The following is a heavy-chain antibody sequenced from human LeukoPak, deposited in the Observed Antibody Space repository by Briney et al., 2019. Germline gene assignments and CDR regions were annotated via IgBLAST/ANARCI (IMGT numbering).Heavy chain of an antibody. CDR2: IYSTGST. D-gene: IGHD3-3*01. J-gene: IGHJ6*03. CDR1: GGSVSGYY. V-gene: IGHV4-4*07. Sequence: SETLSLTCTVSGGSVSGYYCSWLRQPAGKGLEWIGRIYSTGSTDYNASLKSRVTMSVDTSKNQFSLKLSSVTAADTAVYYCARMSYDRTGEGRANLYYYYKAVWGKGTTVTVSS. CDR3: ARMSYDRTGEGRANLYYYYKAV.